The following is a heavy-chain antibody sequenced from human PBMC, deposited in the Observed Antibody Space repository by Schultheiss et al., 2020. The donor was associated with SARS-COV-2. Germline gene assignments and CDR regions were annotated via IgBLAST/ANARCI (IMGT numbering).Heavy chain of an antibody. CDR1: GFTFSSYA. Sequence: GGSLRLSCAASGFTFSSYAMSWVRQAPGKGLEWVAVISYDGSNKYYADSVKGRFTISRDNAKNSLYLQMNSLRAEDTAVYYCARDREGSGSSFDIWGQGTMVTVSS. V-gene: IGHV3-30*03. J-gene: IGHJ3*02. D-gene: IGHD6-19*01. CDR2: ISYDGSNK. CDR3: ARDREGSGSSFDI.